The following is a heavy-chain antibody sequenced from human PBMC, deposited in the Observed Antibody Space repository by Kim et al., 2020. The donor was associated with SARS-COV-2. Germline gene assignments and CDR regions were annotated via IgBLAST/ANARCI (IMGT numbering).Heavy chain of an antibody. J-gene: IGHJ6*02. Sequence: GGSLRLSCAASGFTFSSYSMNWVRQAPGKGLEWVSSISSSSSYIYYADSVKGRFTISRDNAKNSLYLQMNSLRAEDTAVYYCARDEGQLVRGINYYGMDVWGQGTTVTVSS. CDR1: GFTFSSYS. D-gene: IGHD6-6*01. CDR2: ISSSSSYI. CDR3: ARDEGQLVRGINYYGMDV. V-gene: IGHV3-21*01.